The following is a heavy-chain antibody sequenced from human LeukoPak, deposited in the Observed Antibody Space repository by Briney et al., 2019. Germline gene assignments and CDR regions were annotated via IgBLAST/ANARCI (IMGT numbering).Heavy chain of an antibody. CDR2: LSGRGDST. V-gene: IGHV3-23*01. D-gene: IGHD2-21*01. J-gene: IGHJ3*02. CDR3: ARALIAMGAFDI. CDR1: GFTFSSYA. Sequence: GGSLRLSCAASGFTFSSYAMSWVRQAPGKGLEWVSALSGRGDSTYYADSVKGRFTISRDNSKKTLYLQMNSLRAEDTAVYYCARALIAMGAFDIWGQGTMVTVSS.